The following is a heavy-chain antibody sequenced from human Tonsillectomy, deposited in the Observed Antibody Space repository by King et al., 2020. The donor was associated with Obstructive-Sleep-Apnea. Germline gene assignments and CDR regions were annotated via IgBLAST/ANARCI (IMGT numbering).Heavy chain of an antibody. V-gene: IGHV4-59*08. J-gene: IGHJ5*02. CDR1: GGSIRSYY. Sequence: QMQLQESGPGLVKPSETLSLTCTVSGGSIRSYYWSWIRQPPGKGLEWIGYIYYSGSTNYNPSLKSRVTISVDTSKNQFSLKLSSVTAADTAVYYCARHPSTYSSSWYEKDNWFDPWGQGTLVTVSS. CDR2: IYYSGST. CDR3: ARHPSTYSSSWYEKDNWFDP. D-gene: IGHD6-13*01.